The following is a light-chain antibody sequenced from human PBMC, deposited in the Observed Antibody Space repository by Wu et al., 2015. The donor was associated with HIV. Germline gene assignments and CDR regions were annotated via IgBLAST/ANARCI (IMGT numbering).Light chain of an antibody. J-gene: IGKJ4*01. Sequence: AIRMTQSPSSLSASTGDRVTITCRASQGIGNYLAWYQQTPGKAPKLLIYGASTLQSGVPSRFSGSGSETDFTLTISCLQSEDFATYYCQQYYSYPPTFGGGTKVEIK. CDR3: QQYYSYPPT. V-gene: IGKV1-8*01. CDR1: QGIGNY. CDR2: GAS.